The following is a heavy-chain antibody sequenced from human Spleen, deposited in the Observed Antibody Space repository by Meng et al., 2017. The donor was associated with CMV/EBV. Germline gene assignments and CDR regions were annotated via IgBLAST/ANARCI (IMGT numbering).Heavy chain of an antibody. J-gene: IGHJ6*02. CDR3: TTGTDFTIFGVSHGMDV. D-gene: IGHD3-3*01. V-gene: IGHV3-15*01. CDR2: IKSKTDGGTT. Sequence: GESLKISCAASGFTFSNAWMSWVRQAPGKRLEWVGRIKSKTDGGTTDYAAPVKGRFTISRDDSKNTLYLQMNSLKTEDTAVYYCTTGTDFTIFGVSHGMDVWGQGTTVTVSS. CDR1: GFTFSNAW.